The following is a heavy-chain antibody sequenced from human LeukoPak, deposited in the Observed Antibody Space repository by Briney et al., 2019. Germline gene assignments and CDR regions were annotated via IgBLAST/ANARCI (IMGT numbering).Heavy chain of an antibody. Sequence: SVKVSCKASGGTFSSYAISWVRQAPGQGLEWMGGIIPIFGTVNYAQKFQGRVTITTDESTSTAYMELSSLRSEDTAVYYCARGVDSSHAFDIWGQGTMVTVSS. J-gene: IGHJ3*02. CDR2: IIPIFGTV. V-gene: IGHV1-69*05. CDR3: ARGVDSSHAFDI. D-gene: IGHD6-13*01. CDR1: GGTFSSYA.